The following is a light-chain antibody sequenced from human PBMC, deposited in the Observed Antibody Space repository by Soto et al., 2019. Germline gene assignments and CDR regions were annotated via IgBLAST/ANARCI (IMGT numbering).Light chain of an antibody. V-gene: IGLV1-44*01. CDR1: NSNIGGNP. CDR2: NNN. J-gene: IGLJ3*02. CDR3: AAWDDSLDGRV. Sequence: QSVLTQPPSASGTPGQRVTISCSGSNSNIGGNPVNWFQQLPGTAPKLLIYNNNQRPSGVPDRISGSKSGTSASLAISGLHSEAEADYFCAAWDDSLDGRVFGGGTKLTVL.